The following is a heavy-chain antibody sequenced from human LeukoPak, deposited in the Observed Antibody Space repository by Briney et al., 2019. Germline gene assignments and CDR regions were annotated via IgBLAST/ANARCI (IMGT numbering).Heavy chain of an antibody. Sequence: PSETLSLTCAVSGRSINSHYWGWIRQPPGKGLQWVGDIYSTGNNNYNPSLKSRGTTSPDTSNNTLYPNFTSMLGADKAIHYCVRRDTGWNYYDYWGQGILVTVSS. V-gene: IGHV4-4*08. J-gene: IGHJ4*02. CDR1: GRSINSHY. D-gene: IGHD6-19*01. CDR3: VRRDTGWNYYDY. CDR2: IYSTGNN.